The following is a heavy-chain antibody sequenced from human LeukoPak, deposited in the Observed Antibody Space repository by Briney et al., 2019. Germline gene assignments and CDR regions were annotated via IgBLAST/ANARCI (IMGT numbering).Heavy chain of an antibody. V-gene: IGHV3-30*02. D-gene: IGHD2-2*02. Sequence: GGSLRLSCAASGFTFSSYGMHWVRQAPGKGLEWVAFIRYDGTSKYYADSVKSRFAISRDNSKNTLYLQMNSLRAEDTAVYYCAREYCSSSCYNGLDYWGQGTLVTVSS. CDR1: GFTFSSYG. CDR2: IRYDGTSK. J-gene: IGHJ4*02. CDR3: AREYCSSSCYNGLDY.